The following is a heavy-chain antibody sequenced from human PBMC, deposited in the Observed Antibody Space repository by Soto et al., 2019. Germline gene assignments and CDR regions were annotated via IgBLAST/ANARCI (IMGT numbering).Heavy chain of an antibody. CDR2: INAGNGNT. Sequence: ASVKVSCKASGYTFTTYSMHWVRQAPGQRLEWMGWINAGNGNTKYSQKFQGRVTITRDTSASTAYMELSSLRSEDTAVYFCARGCSGGICYVFDYWGQGTLVTVSS. J-gene: IGHJ4*02. V-gene: IGHV1-3*01. D-gene: IGHD2-15*01. CDR1: GYTFTTYS. CDR3: ARGCSGGICYVFDY.